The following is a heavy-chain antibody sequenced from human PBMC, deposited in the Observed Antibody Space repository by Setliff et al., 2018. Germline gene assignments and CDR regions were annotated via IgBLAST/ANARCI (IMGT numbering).Heavy chain of an antibody. Sequence: EASVKVSCKASGYTSTGYYMHWVRQAPGQGLEWMGRINPNSGGTNYAQKFQGRVTMTRDTSISTAYMELSRLRSDDTAVYYCARVKAPALYYYMDVWGKGTTVTVSS. J-gene: IGHJ6*03. CDR3: ARVKAPALYYYMDV. CDR1: GYTSTGYY. V-gene: IGHV1-2*06. CDR2: INPNSGGT. D-gene: IGHD3-16*02.